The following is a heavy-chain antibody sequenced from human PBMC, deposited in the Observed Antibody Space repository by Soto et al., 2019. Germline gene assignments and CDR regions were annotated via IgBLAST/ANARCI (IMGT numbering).Heavy chain of an antibody. Sequence: QVQLQESGPGLVKPSETLSLTCTVSGGSISSDYWYWIRQPPGKGLEWIGNIYYSGSTNYNPSLKSRVTISVDTSKNQFSLKLSSVTAADTAVYYCARDSGYGGRFDPWGQGTLVTVSS. CDR1: GGSISSDY. CDR2: IYYSGST. D-gene: IGHD2-15*01. J-gene: IGHJ5*02. V-gene: IGHV4-59*01. CDR3: ARDSGYGGRFDP.